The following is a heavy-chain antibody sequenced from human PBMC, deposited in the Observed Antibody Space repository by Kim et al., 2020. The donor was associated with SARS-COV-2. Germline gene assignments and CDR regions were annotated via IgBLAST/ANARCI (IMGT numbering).Heavy chain of an antibody. J-gene: IGHJ4*02. V-gene: IGHV4-59*13. CDR1: GGSITTYF. D-gene: IGHD6-19*01. CDR2: ISDSGST. CDR3: ARGSGWHNY. Sequence: SETLSLTCTVSGGSITTYFWTWIRQPPGKGLEWIGHISDSGSTNYSPSLKSRVTMSLDTSKNHFSLRLTSVTAADTAVYYCARGSGWHNYWGQGTLVSVS.